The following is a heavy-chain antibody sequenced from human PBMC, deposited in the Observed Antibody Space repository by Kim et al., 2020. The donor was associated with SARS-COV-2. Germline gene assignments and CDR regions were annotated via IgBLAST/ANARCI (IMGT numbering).Heavy chain of an antibody. J-gene: IGHJ4*02. Sequence: SGVTISVDTSKNQFSLKLSSVTAADTAVYYCARAPRITIFGVVNYYFDYWGQGTLVTVSS. D-gene: IGHD3-3*01. CDR3: ARAPRITIFGVVNYYFDY. V-gene: IGHV4-59*01.